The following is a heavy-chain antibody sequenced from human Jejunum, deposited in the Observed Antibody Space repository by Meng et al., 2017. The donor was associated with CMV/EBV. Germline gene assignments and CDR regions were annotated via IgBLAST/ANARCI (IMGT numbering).Heavy chain of an antibody. Sequence: SCVASGFSFSTYGMHWVRQTPGKGLEWVAFIRNDESDKFYGDSVKGRFTISRDSSKNSLYLQMNNLRTDDTAVYYCAKDDPAVSNWGQGTLVTVSS. CDR1: GFSFSTYG. CDR2: IRNDESDK. CDR3: AKDDPAVSN. J-gene: IGHJ4*02. V-gene: IGHV3-30*02.